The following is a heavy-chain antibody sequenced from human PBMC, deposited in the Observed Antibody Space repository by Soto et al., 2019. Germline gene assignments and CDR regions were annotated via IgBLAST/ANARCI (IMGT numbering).Heavy chain of an antibody. J-gene: IGHJ6*02. CDR1: GGSISSGGYS. Sequence: PSETLSLTCAVSGGSISSGGYSWSWIRQPPGKGLEWIGYIYHSGSTYYNPSLKSRVTISVDRSKNQFSLKLSSVTAEDTAVYYCARTGIVGTYYYYYGMDVWGQGTTVTVSS. D-gene: IGHD3-22*01. CDR2: IYHSGST. V-gene: IGHV4-30-2*01. CDR3: ARTGIVGTYYYYYGMDV.